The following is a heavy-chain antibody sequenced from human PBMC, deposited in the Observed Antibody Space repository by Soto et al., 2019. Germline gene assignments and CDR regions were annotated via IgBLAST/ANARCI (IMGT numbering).Heavy chain of an antibody. D-gene: IGHD3-16*01. V-gene: IGHV3-23*01. CDR3: AKGDYIMIPFGGVKWDY. J-gene: IGHJ4*02. Sequence: EVQLLESGGGLVQPGGSLRLSCAASGFSFSSYAMSWVRQAPGKGLEWVSAISGSGGSTNYADSVKGRFTISRDNSKNTRYLQMNSLRAEDTAVYYCAKGDYIMIPFGGVKWDYWGREPWSPSPQ. CDR1: GFSFSSYA. CDR2: ISGSGGST.